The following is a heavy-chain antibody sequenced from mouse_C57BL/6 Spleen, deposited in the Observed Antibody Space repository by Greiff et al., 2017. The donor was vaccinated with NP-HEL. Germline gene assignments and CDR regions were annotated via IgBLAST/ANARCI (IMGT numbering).Heavy chain of an antibody. V-gene: IGHV1-55*01. J-gene: IGHJ2*01. CDR1: GYTFTSYW. Sequence: VQLQQPGAELVKPGASVKMSCKASGYTFTSYWITWVKQRPGQGLEWIGDIYPGSGSTKYNEKFKSKATLTVDTSSSTAYMQLSSLTSEDSAVYYCARVTYYGSSYFDYWGQGTTLTVSS. CDR2: IYPGSGST. D-gene: IGHD1-1*01. CDR3: ARVTYYGSSYFDY.